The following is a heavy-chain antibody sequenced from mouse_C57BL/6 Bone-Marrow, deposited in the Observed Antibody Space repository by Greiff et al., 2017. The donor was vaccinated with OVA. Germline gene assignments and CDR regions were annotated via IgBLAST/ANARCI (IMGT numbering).Heavy chain of an antibody. CDR1: GFTFSSYG. D-gene: IGHD2-1*01. V-gene: IGHV5-6*01. J-gene: IGHJ2*01. CDR2: ISSGGSYT. Sequence: EVQVVESGGDLVKPGGSLKLSCAASGFTFSSYGMSWVRQTPDKRLAWVATISSGGSYTYYPDSVKGRFTISRDNAKNPLYLQMSSRKSEDTAMYYCARHGGPYGMDYWGQGTTLTVSS. CDR3: ARHGGPYGMDY.